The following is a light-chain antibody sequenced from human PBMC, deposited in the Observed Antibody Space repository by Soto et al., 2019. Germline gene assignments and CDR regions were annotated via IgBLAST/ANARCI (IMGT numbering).Light chain of an antibody. J-gene: IGKJ2*01. CDR2: CSS. Sequence: EIVLTQSPGTLYLSPWERATLSCRASQSVSSSYLVWYQQKPGQAPRLSIYCSSSRATGIPDRFSCSGSGTDFTLTISRLEPEDFAVCYCQQYGSSPPMYTFGQGTTLEIK. V-gene: IGKV3-20*01. CDR3: QQYGSSPPMYT. CDR1: QSVSSSY.